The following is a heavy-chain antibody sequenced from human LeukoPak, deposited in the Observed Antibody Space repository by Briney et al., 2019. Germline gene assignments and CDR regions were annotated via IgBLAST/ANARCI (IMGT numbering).Heavy chain of an antibody. CDR1: GFTFSSYA. V-gene: IGHV3-23*01. J-gene: IGHJ4*02. D-gene: IGHD5-24*01. Sequence: GGSLRLSCAASGFTFSSYAMSWVRQAPGKGLEWVSAISGSDSSTYYADSAYYADSVKGRFTISRDNSKNTLYLQMNSLRVEDTAVYYSARRRHGYKDCWGQGTLVTVSS. CDR2: ISGSDSSTYYADSA. CDR3: ARRRHGYKDC.